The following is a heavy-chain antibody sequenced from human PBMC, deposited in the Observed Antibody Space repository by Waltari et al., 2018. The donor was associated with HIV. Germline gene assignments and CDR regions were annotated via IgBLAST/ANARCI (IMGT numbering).Heavy chain of an antibody. CDR3: ARVYSSGDYSDGG. V-gene: IGHV3-21*01. CDR2: ISSSSSYI. J-gene: IGHJ4*02. D-gene: IGHD3-22*01. CDR1: GFTFSSSS. Sequence: EVQLVESGGGLVKPGGSLRLSCAASGFTFSSSSMTWVRQAPGKGLEWVSSISSSSSYIYYADSVKGRFTISRDNAKNSLYLQMNSLRAEDTAVYYCARVYSSGDYSDGGWGQGTLVTVSS.